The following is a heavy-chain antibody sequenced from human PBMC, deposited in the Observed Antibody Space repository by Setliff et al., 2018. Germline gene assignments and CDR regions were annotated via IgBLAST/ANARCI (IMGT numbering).Heavy chain of an antibody. Sequence: GGSRLSCAASGFTFSRYWMSWVRQAPGKGLEWVANIKQDGSAKYYVDSVKGRFTISRDNAKNSLYPQMNSLSAEDTAVYYCTRDIVVFTDIDYYYTGMDVWGQGTAVTVSS. CDR2: IKQDGSAK. D-gene: IGHD2-21*01. CDR1: GFTFSRYW. V-gene: IGHV3-7*01. J-gene: IGHJ6*02. CDR3: TRDIVVFTDIDYYYTGMDV.